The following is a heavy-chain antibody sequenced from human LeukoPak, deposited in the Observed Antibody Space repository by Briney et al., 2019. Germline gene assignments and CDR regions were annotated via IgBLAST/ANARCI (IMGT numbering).Heavy chain of an antibody. CDR3: ASLNWKEGYYFDY. J-gene: IGHJ4*02. Sequence: SETLSLTCTVSGGSISSYYWSWIRQPPGKGLEWIGYIYYSGSTNYNPSLKSRVTISVDTSKNQFSLKLSSVTAADTAVYYCASLNWKEGYYFDYWGQGTLVTVSS. D-gene: IGHD1-20*01. CDR2: IYYSGST. CDR1: GGSISSYY. V-gene: IGHV4-59*01.